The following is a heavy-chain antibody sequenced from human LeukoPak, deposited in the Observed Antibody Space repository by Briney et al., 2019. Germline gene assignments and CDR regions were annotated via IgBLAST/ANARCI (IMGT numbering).Heavy chain of an antibody. CDR2: IYPGDSDT. CDR1: GYSFTSYW. D-gene: IGHD1-26*01. J-gene: IGHJ3*02. Sequence: GESLKISCRGSGYSFTSYWIGWVRQMPGKGLEWMGIIYPGDSDTRYSPSFQGQVTISADKSISTAYLQWSSLKASDTAMYYCTRPSGTYYSPFDIWGQGTMVTVSS. CDR3: TRPSGTYYSPFDI. V-gene: IGHV5-51*01.